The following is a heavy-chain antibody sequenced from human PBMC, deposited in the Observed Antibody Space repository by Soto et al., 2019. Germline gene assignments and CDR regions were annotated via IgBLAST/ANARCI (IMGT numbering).Heavy chain of an antibody. D-gene: IGHD3-10*01. J-gene: IGHJ5*02. V-gene: IGHV4-39*01. CDR2: IYYSGST. CDR3: ARLYLDYYGSGSYSGWFDP. CDR1: GGSISSSSYY. Sequence: SETLSLTCTVSGGSISSSSYYWGWIRQPPGKGLEWIGSIYYSGSTYYNPSLKSRVTISVDTSKNQFSLKLSSVTAADTAVYYCARLYLDYYGSGSYSGWFDPWGQGTLVTVSS.